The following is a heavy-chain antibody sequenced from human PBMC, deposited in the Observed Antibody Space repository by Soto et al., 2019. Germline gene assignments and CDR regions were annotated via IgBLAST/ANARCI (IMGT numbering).Heavy chain of an antibody. V-gene: IGHV3-48*01. CDR1: GFTFSSYS. CDR2: ISSSSSTI. D-gene: IGHD2-2*01. CDR3: AREDIVVVPAARDSGIYYYYYYMDV. J-gene: IGHJ6*03. Sequence: GGSLRLSCAASGFTFSSYSMNWVRQAPGKGLEWVSYISSSSSTIYYADSVKGRFTISRDNAKNSLYLQMNSLRAEDTAVYYCAREDIVVVPAARDSGIYYYYYYMDVWGKGTTVTVSS.